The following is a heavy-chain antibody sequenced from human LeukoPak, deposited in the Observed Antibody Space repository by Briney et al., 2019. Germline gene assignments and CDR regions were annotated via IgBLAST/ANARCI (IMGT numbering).Heavy chain of an antibody. CDR3: AKEGVLHAFDI. CDR2: ISAYNGNT. D-gene: IGHD4/OR15-4a*01. CDR1: GYTFTSYG. Sequence: GASVKVSCKASGYTFTSYGISWVRQARGQGLEWMGWISAYNGNTNYAQMLQGRVTMTTATSTSTDYVDLRSRRSDDTAVYYCAKEGVLHAFDIWGKGTMVTVSS. J-gene: IGHJ3*02. V-gene: IGHV1-18*01.